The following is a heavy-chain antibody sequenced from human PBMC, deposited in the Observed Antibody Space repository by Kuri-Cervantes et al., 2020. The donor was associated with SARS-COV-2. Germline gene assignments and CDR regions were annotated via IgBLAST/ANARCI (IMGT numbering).Heavy chain of an antibody. Sequence: GSLRLSCTVSGGSISSSSYYWGWIRQPPGKGLEWTGSIYYSGSTYYNPSLKSRVTISVDTSKNQFSLKLSSVTAADTAVYYCARHYITRYFDLWGRGTLVTVSS. D-gene: IGHD2-2*01. J-gene: IGHJ2*01. CDR1: GGSISSSSYY. V-gene: IGHV4-39*01. CDR3: ARHYITRYFDL. CDR2: IYYSGST.